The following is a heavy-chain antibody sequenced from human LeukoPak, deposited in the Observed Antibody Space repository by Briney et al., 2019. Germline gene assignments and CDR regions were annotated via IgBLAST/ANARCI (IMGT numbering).Heavy chain of an antibody. J-gene: IGHJ5*02. Sequence: PETLSLTCTVSGGSISPYYWSWIRQPAGKGLEWLGRIYSSGSTHYNPSLKSRVTMSVDTSKNQFSLKLNSVTAADTAVYYCASEGGIQQLSWFDPWGQGTLVTVSS. CDR1: GGSISPYY. D-gene: IGHD1-1*01. V-gene: IGHV4-4*07. CDR2: IYSSGST. CDR3: ASEGGIQQLSWFDP.